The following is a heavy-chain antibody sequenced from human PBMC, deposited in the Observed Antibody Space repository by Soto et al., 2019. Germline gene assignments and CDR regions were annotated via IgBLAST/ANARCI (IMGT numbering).Heavy chain of an antibody. D-gene: IGHD2-2*01. CDR3: ARDLYCSTTNCPSNCFDP. V-gene: IGHV3-74*01. CDR2: INSDGSRT. J-gene: IGHJ5*02. CDR1: GFTFSRYW. Sequence: HPGGSLRLSCAASGFTFSRYWMHWVRQAPGKGLVWVSRINSDGSRTNYADSVKGRFTISRDNAKNTLYLQMNILRAEDTAVYYCARDLYCSTTNCPSNCFDPWGQGTLVTVSS.